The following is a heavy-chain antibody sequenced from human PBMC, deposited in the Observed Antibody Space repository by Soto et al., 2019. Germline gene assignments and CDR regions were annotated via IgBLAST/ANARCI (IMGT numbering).Heavy chain of an antibody. J-gene: IGHJ4*02. Sequence: PGGSLRLSCAASGFTFSSYWMHWVRQAPGKGLVWVSRISTNGGSTDYADSVKGRFTISRDNSKNTVYLQMSSLRAEDTAVYYCVKGEYYYDSSGYYPFDYWGQGTLVTVSS. CDR1: GFTFSSYW. CDR2: ISTNGGST. D-gene: IGHD3-22*01. CDR3: VKGEYYYDSSGYYPFDY. V-gene: IGHV3-64D*06.